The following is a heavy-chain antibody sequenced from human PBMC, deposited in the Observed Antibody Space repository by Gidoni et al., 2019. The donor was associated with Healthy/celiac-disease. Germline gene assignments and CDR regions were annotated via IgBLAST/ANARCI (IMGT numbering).Heavy chain of an antibody. J-gene: IGHJ6*02. D-gene: IGHD6-13*01. CDR1: GFTFSSYW. CDR3: ARGSEQQLVPYYYYGMDV. CDR2: IKQDGSEK. Sequence: EVQLVESGGGLVQPGGSLRLSCAASGFTFSSYWMSWVRQAPGKGLEWVANIKQDGSEKYYVDSVKGRFTISRDNAKNSLYLQMNSLRAEDTAVYYCARGSEQQLVPYYYYGMDVWGQGTTVTVSS. V-gene: IGHV3-7*01.